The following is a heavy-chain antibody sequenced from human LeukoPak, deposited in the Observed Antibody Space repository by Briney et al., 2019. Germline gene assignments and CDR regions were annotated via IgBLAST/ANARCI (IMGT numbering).Heavy chain of an antibody. V-gene: IGHV1-8*01. CDR1: GYTFTSYD. J-gene: IGHJ6*02. CDR3: AREYRLAPYYYYGMDV. D-gene: IGHD5-18*01. CDR2: MNPNSGNT. Sequence: ASVKVSCKASGYTFTSYDINWVRQATGQGLEWMGWMNPNSGNTGYAQKLQGRVTMTRNTSISTAYMELSSLRSEDTAVYYCAREYRLAPYYYYGMDVWGQGTTVTVSS.